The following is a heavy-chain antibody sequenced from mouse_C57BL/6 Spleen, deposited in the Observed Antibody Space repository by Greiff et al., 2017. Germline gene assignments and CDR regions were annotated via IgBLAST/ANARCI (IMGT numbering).Heavy chain of an antibody. CDR3: ATYDGYPSIAMDY. V-gene: IGHV1-82*01. CDR1: GYAFSSSW. Sequence: QVQLQQSGPELVKPGASVKISCKASGYAFSSSWMNWVKQRPGKGLEWIGRIYPGDGDTNYNGKFKGKATLTADKSSSTAYMQLSSLTSDDSAVYFCATYDGYPSIAMDYWGQGTSVTVSS. J-gene: IGHJ4*01. CDR2: IYPGDGDT. D-gene: IGHD2-3*01.